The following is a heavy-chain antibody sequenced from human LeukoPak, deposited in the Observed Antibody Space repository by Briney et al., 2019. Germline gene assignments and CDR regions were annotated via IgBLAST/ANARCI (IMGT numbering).Heavy chain of an antibody. CDR1: GFPFSTYA. J-gene: IGHJ4*02. V-gene: IGHV3-23*01. CDR3: AKDVYGDYGGLDY. Sequence: GGSLRLSCAASGFPFSTYAMSWVRQAPGKGLEWVSSIRGSDGSTYYADSVKGRFAISRDNSKNTLYLQMNSLRAEDTAVYYCAKDVYGDYGGLDYWGQGALVTVSS. CDR2: IRGSDGST. D-gene: IGHD4-17*01.